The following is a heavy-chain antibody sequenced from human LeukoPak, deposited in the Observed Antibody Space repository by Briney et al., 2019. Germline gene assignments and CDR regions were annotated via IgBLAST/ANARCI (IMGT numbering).Heavy chain of an antibody. Sequence: SETLSLTCTVSGGSISSGGYYWSWIRQPPGTGLEWIGYIYHSGSTYYNPSLKSRVTISVDRSKNQFSLKLSSVTAADTAVYYCARVRGGYCTNGVCYTPLIDYWGQGTLVTVSS. CDR2: IYHSGST. J-gene: IGHJ4*02. CDR1: GGSISSGGYY. D-gene: IGHD2-8*01. V-gene: IGHV4-30-2*01. CDR3: ARVRGGYCTNGVCYTPLIDY.